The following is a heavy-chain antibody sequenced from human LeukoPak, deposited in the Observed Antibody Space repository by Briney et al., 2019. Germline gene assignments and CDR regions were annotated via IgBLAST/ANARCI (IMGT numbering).Heavy chain of an antibody. CDR3: ARRNSVTQGLDN. CDR2: IRNKANSYTT. V-gene: IGHV3-72*01. J-gene: IGHJ4*02. Sequence: PGGSLTLSCAASGFTVSSNYMNWVRQAPGKGLEWIGRIRNKANSYTTEYAASVKGRFTVSRDDSKNSLFLQMNSLESEDTAVYYCARRNSVTQGLDNWGQGTLVTVSS. D-gene: IGHD5/OR15-5a*01. CDR1: GFTVSSNY.